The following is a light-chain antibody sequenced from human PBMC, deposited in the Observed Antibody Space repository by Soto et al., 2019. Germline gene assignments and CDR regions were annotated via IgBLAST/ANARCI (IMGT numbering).Light chain of an antibody. CDR1: NIEIKS. CDR2: DDG. Sequence: SYELTQPPSVSVAPGQTARITCGGTNIEIKSVHWYQQKPGQAPVLVVYDDGDRTTGIPERVSGSKSGNTATLTTSRVEAGDEADYYCQVWDTTNPVIFGGGTKLTVL. CDR3: QVWDTTNPVI. J-gene: IGLJ2*01. V-gene: IGLV3-21*02.